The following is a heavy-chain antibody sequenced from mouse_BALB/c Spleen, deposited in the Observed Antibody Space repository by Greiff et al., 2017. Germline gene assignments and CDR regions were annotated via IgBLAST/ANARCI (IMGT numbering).Heavy chain of an antibody. Sequence: EVKVVESGGGLVKPGGSLKLSCAASGFAFSSYDMSWVRQTPEKRLEWVAYISSGGGSTYYPDTVKGRFTISRDNAKNTLYLQMSSLKSEDTAMYYCARYHTAFYAMDYWGQGTSVTVSS. CDR3: ARYHTAFYAMDY. CDR1: GFAFSSYD. V-gene: IGHV5-12-1*01. J-gene: IGHJ4*01. CDR2: ISSGGGST. D-gene: IGHD1-2*01.